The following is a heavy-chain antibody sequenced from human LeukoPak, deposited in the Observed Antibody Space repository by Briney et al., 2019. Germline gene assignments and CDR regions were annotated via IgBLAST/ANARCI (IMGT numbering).Heavy chain of an antibody. CDR1: GFTFSSYG. D-gene: IGHD3-22*01. J-gene: IGHJ4*02. CDR3: AKDQLPVYDSSASTLDY. CDR2: IRYDGSNK. Sequence: GGSLRLSCAASGFTFSSYGMHWVRQAPGKGLEWVAFIRYDGSNKYYADSVKGRFTISRDNSKNTLYLQMNSLRAEDTAVYYCAKDQLPVYDSSASTLDYWGQGTLVTVS. V-gene: IGHV3-30*02.